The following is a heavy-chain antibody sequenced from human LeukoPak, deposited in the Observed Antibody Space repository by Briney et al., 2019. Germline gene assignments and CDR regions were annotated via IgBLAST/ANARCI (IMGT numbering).Heavy chain of an antibody. D-gene: IGHD3-16*02. CDR2: IYSGGST. J-gene: IGHJ4*02. Sequence: GGSLRLSCAASGFTVSSNYMSWVRQAPGKGLEWVSVIYSGGSTYYADSVKGRFTISRDNSKNTLYLQMNSLRAEDTAVYYCAKLRLGELSSFDYWGQGTLVTVSS. V-gene: IGHV3-53*01. CDR1: GFTVSSNY. CDR3: AKLRLGELSSFDY.